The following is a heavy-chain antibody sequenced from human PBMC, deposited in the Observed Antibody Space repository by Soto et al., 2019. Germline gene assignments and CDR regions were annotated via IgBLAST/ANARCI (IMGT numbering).Heavy chain of an antibody. CDR3: ARDGGYSYGSNYYYYGMDV. CDR1: GGSISSYY. D-gene: IGHD5-18*01. CDR2: IYYSGST. V-gene: IGHV4-59*01. Sequence: QVQLQESGPGLVKPSETLSLTCTVSGGSISSYYWSWIRQPPGKGLEWIGYIYYSGSTNYNPSLKSRVTISVDTSKNQFSLKLSSVTAADTAVYYCARDGGYSYGSNYYYYGMDVWGQGTTVTVSS. J-gene: IGHJ6*02.